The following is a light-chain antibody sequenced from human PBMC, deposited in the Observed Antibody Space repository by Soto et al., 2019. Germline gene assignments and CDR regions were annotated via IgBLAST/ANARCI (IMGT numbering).Light chain of an antibody. CDR3: LQDNSYPRT. Sequence: AIQMTQSPSSLSASVGDRVTITCRASQGIRTKLGWYQQKPGKAPKLLIYGASTLHGGVPSRFSGSGSGTDFTLTISSLQPDDFATYYCLQDNSYPRTFGQGTKVEIK. J-gene: IGKJ1*01. CDR1: QGIRTK. CDR2: GAS. V-gene: IGKV1-6*02.